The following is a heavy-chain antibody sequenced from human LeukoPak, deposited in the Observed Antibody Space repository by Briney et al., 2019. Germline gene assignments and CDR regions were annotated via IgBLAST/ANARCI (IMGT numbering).Heavy chain of an antibody. CDR1: GGSFSDYY. Sequence: SETLSLTCAVYGGSFSDYYWTWIRQPPGKGLEWIGEINHSGSTNYNPSLKSRVTIPVDTSKNQFSLKLSSVTAADTAVYYCARIPHRVPHNWFDPWGQGTLVTVSS. CDR3: ARIPHRVPHNWFDP. V-gene: IGHV4-34*01. J-gene: IGHJ5*02. D-gene: IGHD2-2*01. CDR2: INHSGST.